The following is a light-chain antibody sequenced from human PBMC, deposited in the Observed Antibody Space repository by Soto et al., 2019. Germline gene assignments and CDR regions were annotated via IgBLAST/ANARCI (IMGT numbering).Light chain of an antibody. V-gene: IGLV1-40*01. CDR3: QSFDTRLNSVV. CDR1: SSNIGAGYD. CDR2: GNN. J-gene: IGLJ2*01. Sequence: QSVLTQPPSVSGAPGQRVSISCTGSSSNIGAGYDVHWYHQLPGTAPKLLLCGNNNRPSGVPDRFSGSKSGTSASLVITGLQAEDEADYYCQSFDTRLNSVVFGGGTKLTVL.